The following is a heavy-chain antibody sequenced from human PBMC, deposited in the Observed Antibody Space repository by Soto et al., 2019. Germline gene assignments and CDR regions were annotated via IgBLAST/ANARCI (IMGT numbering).Heavy chain of an antibody. J-gene: IGHJ3*02. Sequence: GESLKISCKGSGYIFKTYWIGWVRQMPGKGLEWMGIIYTGDSDTRYSPSFQGQVTISVDKSISTAYLQWSSLKASDTAMYFCERHFGATGTDAFHIWGQGTMVTVSS. CDR3: ERHFGATGTDAFHI. V-gene: IGHV5-51*01. CDR2: IYTGDSDT. D-gene: IGHD4-17*01. CDR1: GYIFKTYW.